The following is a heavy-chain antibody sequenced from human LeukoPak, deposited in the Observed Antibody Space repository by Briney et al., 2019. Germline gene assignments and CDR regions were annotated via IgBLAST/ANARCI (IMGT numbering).Heavy chain of an antibody. J-gene: IGHJ4*02. CDR3: ARSTIMITFGGHFDY. V-gene: IGHV1-46*01. CDR1: GYTFTSYY. Sequence: GASVKVSCKASGYTFTSYYMHWVRQAPGQGLEWMGIINPSGGSTSYAQKFQGRVTMTRDTSTSTVYMELSSLRSKDTAVYYCARSTIMITFGGHFDYWGQGTLVTVSS. D-gene: IGHD3-16*01. CDR2: INPSGGST.